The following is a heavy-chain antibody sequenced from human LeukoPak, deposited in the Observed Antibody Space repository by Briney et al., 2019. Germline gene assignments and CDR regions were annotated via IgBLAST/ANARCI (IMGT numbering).Heavy chain of an antibody. Sequence: PGGSLRLSCAASGFTFSSYSMNWVRQAPGKGLEWDSSISSSSRYIYYADSVKGRFTISRDDAKNSLYLQMNSLRAEDTAVYYCARDLFPSTTAYFDYWGQGTLVTVSS. CDR2: ISSSSRYI. J-gene: IGHJ4*02. CDR3: ARDLFPSTTAYFDY. D-gene: IGHD4-11*01. CDR1: GFTFSSYS. V-gene: IGHV3-21*01.